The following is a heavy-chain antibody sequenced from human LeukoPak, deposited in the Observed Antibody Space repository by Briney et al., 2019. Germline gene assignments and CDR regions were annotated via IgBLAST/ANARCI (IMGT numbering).Heavy chain of an antibody. V-gene: IGHV3-23*01. Sequence: GGSLRLSCAASGLTFSSYVMSWVRQAPGKGLEWVSAISTSGGSTYYADSVKGRFTISRDNSKNTLYLQMNSLRAEDTAVYYCAKGGKYSFGPHFDYWGQGTLVTVSS. J-gene: IGHJ4*02. CDR1: GLTFSSYV. CDR2: ISTSGGST. D-gene: IGHD5-18*01. CDR3: AKGGKYSFGPHFDY.